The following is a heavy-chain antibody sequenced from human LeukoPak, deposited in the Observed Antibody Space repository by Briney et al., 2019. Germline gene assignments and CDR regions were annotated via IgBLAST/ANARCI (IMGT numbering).Heavy chain of an antibody. D-gene: IGHD3-22*01. J-gene: IGHJ4*02. CDR2: IYPIDSDT. CDR1: GFSFTSYW. V-gene: IGHV5-51*01. Sequence: GESLKISCQGSGFSFTSYWIAWVRQMPGKGLEWMGIIYPIDSDTRYSPSFQGQVTMSADKSISTAYLQWSSLKASDSAMYCCARRDYYDRTGYYKLWGQGTLVTVSS. CDR3: ARRDYYDRTGYYKL.